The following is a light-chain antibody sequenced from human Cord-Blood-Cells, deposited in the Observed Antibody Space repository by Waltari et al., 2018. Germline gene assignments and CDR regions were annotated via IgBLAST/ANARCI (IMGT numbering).Light chain of an antibody. CDR3: SSYAGSNNFDV. CDR1: SSDVGGYNY. CDR2: EVS. Sequence: QSALTQPPSASGSPGQSVTISCTGPSSDVGGYNYASWYQQHPGKAPKLMIYEVSKRPSGVPDRFSGSKSGNTASLTVSGLQAEDEADYYCSSYAGSNNFDVFGTGTKVTVL. V-gene: IGLV2-8*01. J-gene: IGLJ1*01.